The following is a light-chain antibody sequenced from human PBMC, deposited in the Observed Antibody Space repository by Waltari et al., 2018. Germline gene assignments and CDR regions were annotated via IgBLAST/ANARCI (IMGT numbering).Light chain of an antibody. V-gene: IGKV2-30*01. CDR3: MQGTHWPPWT. CDR1: QSLVKSDGNTY. Sequence: DVVMTQSPLSLPVTLGQPASISCRSSQSLVKSDGNTYLHWSTQRPGQSPRRLIYKVSNRDSGVPDRFSGSGSGTDFTRKISRLEAEDVGVYYCMQGTHWPPWTFGQGTKVEIK. CDR2: KVS. J-gene: IGKJ1*01.